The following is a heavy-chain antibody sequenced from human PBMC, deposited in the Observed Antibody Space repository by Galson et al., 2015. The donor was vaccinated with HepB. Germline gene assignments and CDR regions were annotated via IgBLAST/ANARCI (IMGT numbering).Heavy chain of an antibody. CDR2: ISYDGSNK. CDR3: AKERLEHYYDSSGYYSRVVYFDY. D-gene: IGHD3-22*01. Sequence: CAASGFTFSSYGMHWVRQAPGKGLEWVAVISYDGSNKYYADSVKGRFTISRDNSKNTLYLQMNSLRAEDTAVYYCAKERLEHYYDSSGYYSRVVYFDYWGQGTLVTVSS. CDR1: GFTFSSYG. J-gene: IGHJ4*02. V-gene: IGHV3-30*18.